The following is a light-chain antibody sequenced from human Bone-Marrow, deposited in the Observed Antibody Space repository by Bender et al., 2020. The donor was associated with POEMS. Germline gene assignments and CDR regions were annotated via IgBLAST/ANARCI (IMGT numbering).Light chain of an antibody. V-gene: IGLV2-11*01. J-gene: IGLJ3*02. CDR1: SSDAG. Sequence: QSALTQPRSVSGSPGQSVTISCTGASSDAGVSWYQQHPGKAPKLMIYDVSSRPSGVSNRFSGSKSDNTASLTISGLQAEDEADFYCCSYADNSVWVFGGGTKLTVL. CDR2: DVS. CDR3: CSYADNSVWV.